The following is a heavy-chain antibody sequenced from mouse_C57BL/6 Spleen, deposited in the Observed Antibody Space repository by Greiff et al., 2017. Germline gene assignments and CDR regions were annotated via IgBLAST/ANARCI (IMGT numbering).Heavy chain of an antibody. CDR2: IDPETGGT. CDR1: GYTFTDYE. D-gene: IGHD2-5*01. Sequence: VQVVESGAELVRPGASVTLSCKASGYTFTDYEMHWVKQTPVHGLEWIGAIDPETGGTAYNQKFKGKAILTADKSSSTAYMELRSLTSEDSAVYYCTRVYYSNFYYAMDYWGQGTSVTVSS. J-gene: IGHJ4*01. V-gene: IGHV1-15*01. CDR3: TRVYYSNFYYAMDY.